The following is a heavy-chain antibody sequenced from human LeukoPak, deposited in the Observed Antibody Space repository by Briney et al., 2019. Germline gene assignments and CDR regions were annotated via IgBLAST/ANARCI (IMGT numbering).Heavy chain of an antibody. CDR3: ARGTAVAGPFDY. CDR2: ITGSSSYI. Sequence: GGSLRLSCAASGFTFSSYSMNWVRQAPGKGLEWVSSITGSSSYIYYADSVKGRFTISRDNAKNSLYLQMNSLRAEDTAVYYCARGTAVAGPFDYWGQGTLVTVSS. V-gene: IGHV3-21*01. CDR1: GFTFSSYS. D-gene: IGHD6-19*01. J-gene: IGHJ4*02.